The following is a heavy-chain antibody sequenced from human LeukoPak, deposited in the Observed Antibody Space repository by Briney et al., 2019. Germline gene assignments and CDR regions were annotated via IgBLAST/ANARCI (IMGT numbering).Heavy chain of an antibody. J-gene: IGHJ4*02. CDR2: IYTSGST. Sequence: SQSLSLTRTVSGGSISSGSYYWSWIRPPAGEGLEWIGRIYTSGSTNYNPSLKSRVTISVDTSKNQFSLKLSSVTAADTAVYYCARDAFYGDGYKFDYWGQGTLVTVSS. V-gene: IGHV4-61*02. CDR1: GGSISSGSYY. D-gene: IGHD5-24*01. CDR3: ARDAFYGDGYKFDY.